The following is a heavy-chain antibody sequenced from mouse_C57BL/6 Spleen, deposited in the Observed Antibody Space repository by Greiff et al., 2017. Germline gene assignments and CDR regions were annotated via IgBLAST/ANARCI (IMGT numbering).Heavy chain of an antibody. Sequence: EVKLMESGGGLVKPGGSLKLSCAASGFTFSSYAMSWVRQTPEKRLEWVATISDGGSYTYYPDNVKGRFTISRDNAKNNLYLQMSHLKSEDTAMYYCARYYYGSSPFSMDYWGQGTSVTVSS. D-gene: IGHD1-1*01. V-gene: IGHV5-4*03. CDR1: GFTFSSYA. CDR2: ISDGGSYT. CDR3: ARYYYGSSPFSMDY. J-gene: IGHJ4*01.